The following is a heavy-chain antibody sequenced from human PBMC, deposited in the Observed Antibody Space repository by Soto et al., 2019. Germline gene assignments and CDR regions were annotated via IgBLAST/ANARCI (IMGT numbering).Heavy chain of an antibody. D-gene: IGHD4-17*01. CDR1: GFTFSSYG. Sequence: PGGSLRLSCAASGFTFSSYGMHWVRQAPGKGLEWVAVIRYDGSNKYYADSVKGRFTISRDNSKNTLYLQMNSLRAEDTAVYYCAREIGDALLYYYYGMDVWGQGTTVTVSS. J-gene: IGHJ6*02. CDR2: IRYDGSNK. V-gene: IGHV3-33*01. CDR3: AREIGDALLYYYYGMDV.